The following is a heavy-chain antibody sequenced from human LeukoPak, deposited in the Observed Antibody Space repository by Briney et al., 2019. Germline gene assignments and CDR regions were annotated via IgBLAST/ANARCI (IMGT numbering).Heavy chain of an antibody. J-gene: IGHJ4*02. CDR1: GYTFTCYY. V-gene: IGHV1-2*06. CDR3: ARGGLTSIAARISFDY. CDR2: INPNSGGT. Sequence: ASVKVSCKASGYTFTCYYMHWVRPAPGQGLEWMGRINPNSGGTNYAQKFQGRVTMTRDTSISTDYMELSRLRSDDTAVYYCARGGLTSIAARISFDYWGQGTLVTVSS. D-gene: IGHD6-6*01.